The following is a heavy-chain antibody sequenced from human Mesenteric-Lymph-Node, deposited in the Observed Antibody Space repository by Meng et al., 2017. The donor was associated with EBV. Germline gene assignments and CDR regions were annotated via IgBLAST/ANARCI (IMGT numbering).Heavy chain of an antibody. V-gene: IGHV4-34*02. CDR3: ARGKTVGRSPWFDP. CDR2: SNQSGST. CDR1: GGSFSGYY. D-gene: IGHD4-11*01. Sequence: HVHPTPWGDGVLKPSETLSLTCAVYGGSFSGYYWTWIRQSPGKGLEWIGESNQSGSTSYNPSLKSRVTISVDTSQNQFSLKLSSVTAADTAVYYCARGKTVGRSPWFDPWGQGTLVTVSS. J-gene: IGHJ5*02.